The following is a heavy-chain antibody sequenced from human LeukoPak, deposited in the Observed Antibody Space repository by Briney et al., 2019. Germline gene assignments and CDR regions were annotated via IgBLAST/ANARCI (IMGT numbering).Heavy chain of an antibody. V-gene: IGHV4-59*01. CDR2: IYYSGST. J-gene: IGHJ3*02. CDR3: ARDGDSGSFMLRAYAFDI. D-gene: IGHD1-26*01. Sequence: PSETLSLTCTVSGGSISSYYWSWIRQPPGRGLEWIGHIYYSGSTYSNPSLKSRVTISVDTSKNQFSLKLSSVTAADTAVYYCARDGDSGSFMLRAYAFDIWGQETMVTVSS. CDR1: GGSISSYY.